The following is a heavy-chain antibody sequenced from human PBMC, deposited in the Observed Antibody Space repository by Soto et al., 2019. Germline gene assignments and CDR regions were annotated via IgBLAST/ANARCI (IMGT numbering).Heavy chain of an antibody. CDR1: GGSFSGYY. V-gene: IGHV4-34*01. Sequence: PAESLTLTCAVYGGSFSGYYWSWLRQPPGKGLEWIGEINHSGSTNYNPSFKSRVTITEDTSKNKFSLTLSSVTAADTAVYYCARGKINDIGVVPAPTLGLDLWGQGTPVTVSS. D-gene: IGHD2-2*01. CDR2: INHSGST. J-gene: IGHJ5*02. CDR3: ARGKINDIGVVPAPTLGLDL.